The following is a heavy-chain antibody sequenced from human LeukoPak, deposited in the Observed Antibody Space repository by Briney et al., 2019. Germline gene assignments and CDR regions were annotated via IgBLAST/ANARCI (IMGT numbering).Heavy chain of an antibody. CDR2: IFYSGNT. CDR1: GGSISSAEYY. V-gene: IGHV4-31*09. CDR3: AAHSGGSNFDY. D-gene: IGHD1-26*01. Sequence: SETLSLTCTVSGGSISSAEYYWSWIRQHPGEGLEWIAYIFYSGNTYYNPSLKNRLTISLDKSRNQFSLKLTSVTAADTAVYYCAAHSGGSNFDYWGQGTLVTVSS. J-gene: IGHJ4*02.